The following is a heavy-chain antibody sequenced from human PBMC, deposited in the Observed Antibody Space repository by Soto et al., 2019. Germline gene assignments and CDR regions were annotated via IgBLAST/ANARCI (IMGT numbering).Heavy chain of an antibody. D-gene: IGHD2-15*01. Sequence: EVQLVESGGGLVQPGGSLRLSCAASGFTFSSYWMHWVRQAPGKGLVWVSRINSDGSSTSYADSVKGRFTISRDNAKRTMNRQMTRLRAEKRAVYDCARDGGICSGGSCYVGYYDYGMDVWGQGTTVTVSS. CDR3: ARDGGICSGGSCYVGYYDYGMDV. J-gene: IGHJ6*02. CDR1: GFTFSSYW. CDR2: INSDGSST. V-gene: IGHV3-74*01.